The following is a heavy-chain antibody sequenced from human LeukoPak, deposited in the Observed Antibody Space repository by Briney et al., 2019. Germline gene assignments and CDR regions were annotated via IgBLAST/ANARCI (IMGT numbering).Heavy chain of an antibody. CDR3: ARGRSSGWHDFDY. CDR1: VFTFSSYA. D-gene: IGHD6-19*01. CDR2: ITSNGGGT. V-gene: IGHV3-64*01. J-gene: IGHJ4*02. Sequence: GGSLRLSCAASVFTFSSYAMHWVRQAPGKGLEYVSAITSNGGGTYYANSVKGRFTVSRDNSKNTLFLQMGSLRAEDTAVYYCARGRSSGWHDFDYWGQGTLVTVSS.